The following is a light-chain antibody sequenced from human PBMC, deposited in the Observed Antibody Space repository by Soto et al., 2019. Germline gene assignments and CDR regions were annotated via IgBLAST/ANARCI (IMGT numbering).Light chain of an antibody. CDR1: ESVIKY. Sequence: EMVLTQSPGTLSLSPGERATISCRASESVIKYLAWYQQKPGQAPRLLIHGASSRATGIPDRFSGSGSGTDFTLTINRLEPEDFAVYYCKEYSSSPPITFGQGTRLEI. J-gene: IGKJ5*01. CDR3: KEYSSSPPIT. CDR2: GAS. V-gene: IGKV3-20*01.